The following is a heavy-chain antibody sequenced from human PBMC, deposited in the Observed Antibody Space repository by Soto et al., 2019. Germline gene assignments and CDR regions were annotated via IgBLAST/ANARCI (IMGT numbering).Heavy chain of an antibody. Sequence: PSGTLSLTCAVSGYSISSVYTWGWIRVPPGKGLEWIGSLYHGGSKYYNPSLKSRATISVDTSKNQFSLKVTSVTAADTAVYYCARDPSQGENRFALWGQGTLVTVSS. CDR3: ARDPSQGENRFAL. CDR1: GYSISSVYT. J-gene: IGHJ5*02. V-gene: IGHV4-38-2*02. CDR2: LYHGGSK. D-gene: IGHD3-16*01.